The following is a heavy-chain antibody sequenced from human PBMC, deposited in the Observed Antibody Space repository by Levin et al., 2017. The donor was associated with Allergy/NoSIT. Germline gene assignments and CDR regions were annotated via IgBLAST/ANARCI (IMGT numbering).Heavy chain of an antibody. CDR2: IYANSGGT. CDR3: AELVTSNNWFDP. J-gene: IGHJ5*02. CDR1: GYTLTSYY. D-gene: IGHD2-21*02. V-gene: IGHV1-2*07. Sequence: ASVKVSCKASGYTLTSYYMNWVRQAPGQGLEWIGWIYANSGGTKYAHKFQGRVTMTIDTSVSTAYMELSSLRSDDTAVYYCAELVTSNNWFDPWGQGTLVTVSS.